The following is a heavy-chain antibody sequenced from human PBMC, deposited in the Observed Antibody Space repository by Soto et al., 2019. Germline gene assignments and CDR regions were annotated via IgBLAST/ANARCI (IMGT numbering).Heavy chain of an antibody. CDR2: IYYSGTT. Sequence: SETLSLTCAVSGGSISSGTFSWTWIRQPPGKGLEWIGHIYYSGTTYYNPSLKSRLTISIDPSKNQFSLKLSSVTAADTAVYYWARGTRHIVVVPAGTISCYGMDVWGQGTTVTVSS. CDR1: GGSISSGTFS. D-gene: IGHD2-2*01. CDR3: ARGTRHIVVVPAGTISCYGMDV. J-gene: IGHJ6*02. V-gene: IGHV4-31*11.